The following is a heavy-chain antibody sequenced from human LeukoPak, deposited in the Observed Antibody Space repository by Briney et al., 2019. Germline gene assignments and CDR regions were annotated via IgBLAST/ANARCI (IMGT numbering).Heavy chain of an antibody. V-gene: IGHV3-30-3*01. J-gene: IGHJ6*02. CDR3: ARDRVLYFYYGMDV. CDR2: VSYDGSSE. Sequence: GGSLRLSCAASGFTFSSYSIHWVRQAPGRGLEWVAVVSYDGSSENYADSVKGRFTISRDNSKNTLYLQMNSLRAEDTAVYYCARDRVLYFYYGMDVWGQGTTVTVSS. CDR1: GFTFSSYS. D-gene: IGHD2-21*01.